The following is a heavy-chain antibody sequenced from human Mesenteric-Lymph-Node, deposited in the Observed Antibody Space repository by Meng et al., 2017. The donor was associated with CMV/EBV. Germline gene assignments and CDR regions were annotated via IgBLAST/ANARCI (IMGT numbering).Heavy chain of an antibody. CDR3: ARLRTRLNSGYDLYGMDV. J-gene: IGHJ6*02. Sequence: GESLKISCVASGFTFDTYWLSWVRQAPGKGLEWVANIKQDGSGEYYVDSVKGRFTISRDNAENSLYLQMNSLRAEDTAVYYCARLRTRLNSGYDLYGMDVWGQGTTVTVSS. V-gene: IGHV3-7*01. D-gene: IGHD5-12*01. CDR2: IKQDGSGE. CDR1: GFTFDTYW.